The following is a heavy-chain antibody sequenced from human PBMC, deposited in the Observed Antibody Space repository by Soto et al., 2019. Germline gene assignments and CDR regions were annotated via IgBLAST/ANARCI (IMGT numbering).Heavy chain of an antibody. V-gene: IGHV2-70*04. CDR2: IDWDDDK. CDR1: GFSFTTSEMR. D-gene: IGHD2-15*01. CDR3: AHIEVSGSAFDI. J-gene: IGHJ3*02. Sequence: SGPPLVNPTQTLTLTCTFSGFSFTTSEMRVGWIRQPPGKALEWLSRIDWDDDKFYTTSPKTRLTISKDTSKTQVVLAMTNMDPVDTATYYCAHIEVSGSAFDIWGQGTVVTVSS.